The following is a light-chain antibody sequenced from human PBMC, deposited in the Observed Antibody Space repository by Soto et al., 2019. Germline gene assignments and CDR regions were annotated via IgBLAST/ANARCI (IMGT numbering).Light chain of an antibody. CDR2: DAS. J-gene: IGKJ1*01. Sequence: EIVLTQSPGTLSLSPGERATLSCRASQSVSSYLAWYQQKPGQAPRLLIYDASNRATGIPARFSGSGXGTXFTLTISSLEPEDFAVYYCQQRSNWPGTFGQGTKVEIK. CDR1: QSVSSY. CDR3: QQRSNWPGT. V-gene: IGKV3-11*01.